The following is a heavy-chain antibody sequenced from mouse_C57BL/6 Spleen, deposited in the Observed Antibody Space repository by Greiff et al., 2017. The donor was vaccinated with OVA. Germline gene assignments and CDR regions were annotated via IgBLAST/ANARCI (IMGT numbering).Heavy chain of an antibody. Sequence: EVQLVESGGGLVQPKGSLKLSCAASGFSFNTYAMNWVRQAPGKGLEWVARIRSKSNNYATYYADSVKDRFTISRDDSESMLYLQMNNLKTEDTAMYYCVRHSYDGYYFDYWGQGTTLTVSS. CDR1: GFSFNTYA. V-gene: IGHV10-1*01. CDR2: IRSKSNNYAT. CDR3: VRHSYDGYYFDY. D-gene: IGHD2-3*01. J-gene: IGHJ2*01.